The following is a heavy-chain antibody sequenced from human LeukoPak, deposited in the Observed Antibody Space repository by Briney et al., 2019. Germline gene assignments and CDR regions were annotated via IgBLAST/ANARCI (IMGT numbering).Heavy chain of an antibody. CDR3: AKDFLTYYYDSSGYKDAFDI. CDR1: GFTFDDYA. V-gene: IGHV3-43*02. CDR2: ISGDGGST. D-gene: IGHD3-22*01. Sequence: PGGSLRLSCAASGFTFDDYAMHWVRQAPGKGLEWVSLISGDGGSTYYADSVKGRFTISRDNSKNSLYLQMNSLRTEDTALYYCAKDFLTYYYDSSGYKDAFDIWGQGTMVTVS. J-gene: IGHJ3*02.